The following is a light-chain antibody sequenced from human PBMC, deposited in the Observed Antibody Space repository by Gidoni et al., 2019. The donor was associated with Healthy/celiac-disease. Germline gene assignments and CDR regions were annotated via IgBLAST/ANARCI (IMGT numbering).Light chain of an antibody. CDR2: DAS. CDR3: QQRSNWPIT. V-gene: IGKV3-11*01. Sequence: DIVLTQSPATLSLSPGERATLACRASQSVSSYLAWYQLKPGQAPRLLLYDASNRATGIPARFSGSGSWTDFTLTISSLEPEDFAGYYCQQRSNWPITFGPGTKVDIK. J-gene: IGKJ3*01. CDR1: QSVSSY.